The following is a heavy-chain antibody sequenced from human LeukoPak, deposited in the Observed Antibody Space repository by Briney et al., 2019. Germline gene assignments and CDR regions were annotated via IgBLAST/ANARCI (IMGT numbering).Heavy chain of an antibody. Sequence: SETLSPTCAVYGGSFSGYYWSWIRQPPGKGLEWIGEINHSGSTNYNPSLKSRVTIFVDTSKNQFSLKLSSVTATDRAVYYCARHLTSEYSSGWYYVDYWGQGTLVTVSS. D-gene: IGHD6-19*01. J-gene: IGHJ4*02. CDR3: ARHLTSEYSSGWYYVDY. CDR1: GGSFSGYY. V-gene: IGHV4-34*01. CDR2: INHSGST.